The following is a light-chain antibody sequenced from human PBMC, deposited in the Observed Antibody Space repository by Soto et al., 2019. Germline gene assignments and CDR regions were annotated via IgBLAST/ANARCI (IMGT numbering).Light chain of an antibody. CDR1: SGHSSYA. Sequence: QLVLTQSPSASASLGASVKLTCTLSSGHSSYAIAWHQQQPEKGPRYLMKLNSDGSHSKGDGSPDRFSGSSSGAERYLTISSLQSEDEADYYCQTWGTGIHYVFGTGTKVTVL. J-gene: IGLJ1*01. CDR3: QTWGTGIHYV. V-gene: IGLV4-69*01. CDR2: LNSDGSH.